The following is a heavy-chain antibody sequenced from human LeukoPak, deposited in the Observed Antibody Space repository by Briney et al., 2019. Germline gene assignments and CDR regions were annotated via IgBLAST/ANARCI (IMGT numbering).Heavy chain of an antibody. CDR1: GFTFRSFA. V-gene: IGHV3-30*18. J-gene: IGHJ4*02. Sequence: GGSLRLSCAASGFTFRSFAMHWVRQAPGKGLEWVADISFDGSFRYYADSVKGRFTISRDNSKNTVYLQMSSLRTEDTAVYYCAKLGDLDTAMVFESWGQGTLVTVSS. CDR3: AKLGDLDTAMVFES. CDR2: ISFDGSFR. D-gene: IGHD5-18*01.